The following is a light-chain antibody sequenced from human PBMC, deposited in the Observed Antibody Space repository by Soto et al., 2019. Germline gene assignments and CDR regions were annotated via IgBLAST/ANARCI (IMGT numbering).Light chain of an antibody. V-gene: IGKV1-5*03. Sequence: DIKMYQSPSTLSASVGDRVTITCRASQSISSWLAWYQQKPGKAPKLLIYKASSLESGVPSRFSGSGSGTEFTLTISSLQPEDFATYYCQQANSFPLTFGGGAIVDVK. CDR3: QQANSFPLT. CDR1: QSISSW. CDR2: KAS. J-gene: IGKJ4*01.